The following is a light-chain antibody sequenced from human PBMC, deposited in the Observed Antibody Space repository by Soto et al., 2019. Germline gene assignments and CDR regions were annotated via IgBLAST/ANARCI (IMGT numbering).Light chain of an antibody. Sequence: QSALTQPASVSGSPGQSITISCTGTSSDVGSYNYVSWYQHHPGKAPRLMIYASSNRPSGVSHRFSGSRSGNMASLTISGLQAEDEADYYCSSYTSGSTLYVFGTGTKVTVL. CDR1: SSDVGSYNY. CDR3: SSYTSGSTLYV. J-gene: IGLJ1*01. V-gene: IGLV2-14*01. CDR2: ASS.